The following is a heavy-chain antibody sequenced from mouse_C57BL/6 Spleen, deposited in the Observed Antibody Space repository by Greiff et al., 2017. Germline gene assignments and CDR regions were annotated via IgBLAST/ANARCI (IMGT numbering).Heavy chain of an antibody. CDR2: INPSSGYT. J-gene: IGHJ2*01. CDR1: GYTFTSYT. CDR3: ATCGTPYFDY. Sequence: VQLQQSGAELARPGASVKLSCKASGYTFTSYTMHWVKQRPGQGLEWIGYINPSSGYTKYNQKFKDKATLTADKSSSTAYMQLSSLTSEDSAVYCCATCGTPYFDYWGQGTTLTVSS. V-gene: IGHV1-4*01. D-gene: IGHD3-3*01.